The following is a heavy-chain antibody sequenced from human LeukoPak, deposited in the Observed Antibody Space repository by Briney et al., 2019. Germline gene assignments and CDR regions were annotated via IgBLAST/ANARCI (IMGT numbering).Heavy chain of an antibody. J-gene: IGHJ4*02. D-gene: IGHD2-21*02. Sequence: GGSLRLSCAASGFTLSTFDMNWVRQAPGKGLEWVSSISTSSRYIYYRDSVKGRFTISRDDAKNSLYLQMNSLRVEDTAVYYCARGMTWSAYWGQGTLVTVAS. V-gene: IGHV3-21*01. CDR1: GFTLSTFD. CDR2: ISTSSRYI. CDR3: ARGMTWSAY.